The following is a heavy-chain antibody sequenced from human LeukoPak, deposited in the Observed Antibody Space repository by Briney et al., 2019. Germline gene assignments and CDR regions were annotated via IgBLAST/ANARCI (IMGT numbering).Heavy chain of an antibody. J-gene: IGHJ6*02. D-gene: IGHD3-10*01. V-gene: IGHV3-9*01. CDR3: AKDLGVSYYYGMDV. Sequence: PGGSLRLSCAASGFTFDDYAMHWVRQAPGEGLEWVSGISWNSGSIGYADSVKGRFTISRDNAKNSLYLQMNSLRAEDTALYYCAKDLGVSYYYGMDVWGQGTTVTVSS. CDR1: GFTFDDYA. CDR2: ISWNSGSI.